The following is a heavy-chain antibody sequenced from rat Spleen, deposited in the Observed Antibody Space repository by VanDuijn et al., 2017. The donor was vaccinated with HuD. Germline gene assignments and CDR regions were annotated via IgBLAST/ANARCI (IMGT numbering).Heavy chain of an antibody. D-gene: IGHD1-5*01. J-gene: IGHJ2*01. Sequence: QVQLKESGPGLVQPSQTLSLPCTVSGFSLTSNGVSWVRRPPGKGLEWMVVIWNTGGTQYNSALKSRWSISKDTSKSQVFLKMNSLQTEDTATYYCAREGIGTTTDYWGQGVMVTVSS. CDR3: AREGIGTTTDY. CDR1: GFSLTSNG. CDR2: IWNTGGT. V-gene: IGHV2-41*01.